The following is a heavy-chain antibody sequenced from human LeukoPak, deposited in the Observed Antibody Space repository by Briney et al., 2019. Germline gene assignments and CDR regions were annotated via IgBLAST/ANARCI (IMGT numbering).Heavy chain of an antibody. V-gene: IGHV3-21*04. D-gene: IGHD3-22*01. CDR2: ITSTSSYM. CDR3: ARDRGRRGITMRSDAFDI. Sequence: GGSLRLSCEGSGFIFSNYGMNWVRQAPGKGLEWVSSITSTSSYMYYGGSVKGRFTISRDNAKNSLYLQMNSLRAEDTAVYYCARDRGRRGITMRSDAFDIWGQGTMVTVSS. CDR1: GFIFSNYG. J-gene: IGHJ3*02.